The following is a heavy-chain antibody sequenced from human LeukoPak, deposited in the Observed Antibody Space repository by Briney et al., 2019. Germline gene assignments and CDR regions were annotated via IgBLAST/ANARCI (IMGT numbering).Heavy chain of an antibody. CDR2: IYHSGST. Sequence: PSGTLSVTCAVSGGSIGSSNWWSWVRQPPGKGLEWIGEIYHSGSTNYNPSLKSRVTISVDKSKNQFSLKLSSVTAADTAVYYCARESMIVVVSCYFDYWGQGTLVTVSS. V-gene: IGHV4-4*02. CDR1: GGSIGSSNW. CDR3: ARESMIVVVSCYFDY. J-gene: IGHJ4*02. D-gene: IGHD3-22*01.